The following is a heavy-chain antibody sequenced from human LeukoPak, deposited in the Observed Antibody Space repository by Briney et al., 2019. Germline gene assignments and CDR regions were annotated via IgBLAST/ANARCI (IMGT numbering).Heavy chain of an antibody. J-gene: IGHJ5*02. Sequence: GGSLRLSCAASGFTFSSYAMPWVRQAPGKGLEYVSAISSNGGSTYYANSVKGRFTISRDNSKNTLYLQMGSLRAEDMAVYYCAREKDPNPLQYSSGWSGFDPWGQGTLVTVSS. CDR3: AREKDPNPLQYSSGWSGFDP. CDR1: GFTFSSYA. D-gene: IGHD6-19*01. CDR2: ISSNGGST. V-gene: IGHV3-64*01.